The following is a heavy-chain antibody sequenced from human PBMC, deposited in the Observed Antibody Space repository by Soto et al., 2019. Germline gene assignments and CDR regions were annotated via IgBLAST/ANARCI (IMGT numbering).Heavy chain of an antibody. CDR2: IFYSGNT. V-gene: IGHV4-39*01. CDR3: ARQSLHLGELSFYRPFDY. D-gene: IGHD3-16*02. J-gene: IGHJ4*02. Sequence: SETLSLTCTVSGGSFSSSTYYWGWIRQPPGKGLEWIASIFYSGNTHYNPSLKSRFTISADTSKNQFSLNLNFVTAADTAVYYCARQSLHLGELSFYRPFDYWGQGIVVTVSS. CDR1: GGSFSSSTYY.